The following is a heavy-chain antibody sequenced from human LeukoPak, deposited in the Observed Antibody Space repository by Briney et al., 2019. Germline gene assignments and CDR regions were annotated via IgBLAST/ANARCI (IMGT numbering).Heavy chain of an antibody. Sequence: GASVKVSCKASAYTLSGYYMHWVRQAPGQGLEWMGWINPKSGVTNYAQKFQGRVTMTWDTPINTTFMELSRLRSDDTAVYYCARRIAVAGSPVYYFDYWGQGTLVTVSS. J-gene: IGHJ4*02. CDR1: AYTLSGYY. CDR3: ARRIAVAGSPVYYFDY. V-gene: IGHV1-2*02. D-gene: IGHD6-19*01. CDR2: INPKSGVT.